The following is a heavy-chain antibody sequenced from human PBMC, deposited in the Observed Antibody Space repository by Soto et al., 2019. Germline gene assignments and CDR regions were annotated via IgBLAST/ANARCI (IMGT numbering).Heavy chain of an antibody. J-gene: IGHJ4*02. V-gene: IGHV1-3*01. D-gene: IGHD5-12*01. Sequence: QVQLVQSGAEVKKTGASVKVSCKASGYTCTSYAMHWVRQALGQRLERMGWSNAGNGNTKYSQKFQGRVTITSDTSAITAYMELSSLRSEDTAVYYCAREVRGSSGLRYFDYWGQGALVTVSS. CDR2: SNAGNGNT. CDR1: GYTCTSYA. CDR3: AREVRGSSGLRYFDY.